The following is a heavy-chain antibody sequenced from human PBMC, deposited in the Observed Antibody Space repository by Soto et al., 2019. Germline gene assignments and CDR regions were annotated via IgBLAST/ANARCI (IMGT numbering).Heavy chain of an antibody. CDR3: AGGSHRWLHLGYFDL. Sequence: QVQLVQSGAEVKKPGSAVTVSCKASGGTFSSYTISWVRQAPGQGLEWMGGIIPIFGTTNYAQKFQGRVTITADESTSTAYMELSSLRSEDTAVYYCAGGSHRWLHLGYFDLWGRGTLVTVSS. CDR2: IIPIFGTT. J-gene: IGHJ2*01. V-gene: IGHV1-69*12. D-gene: IGHD5-12*01. CDR1: GGTFSSYT.